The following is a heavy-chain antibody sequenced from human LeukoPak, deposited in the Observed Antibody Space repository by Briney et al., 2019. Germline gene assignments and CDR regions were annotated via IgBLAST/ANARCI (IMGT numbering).Heavy chain of an antibody. V-gene: IGHV3-11*04. CDR3: AREYSSSWYRLIYYYYYHMDV. D-gene: IGHD6-13*01. J-gene: IGHJ6*03. Sequence: GGSLRLSCAASGFTFSDYYMSWIRQAPGKGLEWVSYISSSGSTIYYADSVKGRFTISRDNAKNSLYLQMNSLRAEDTAVYYCAREYSSSWYRLIYYYYYHMDVWGKGTTVTVSS. CDR1: GFTFSDYY. CDR2: ISSSGSTI.